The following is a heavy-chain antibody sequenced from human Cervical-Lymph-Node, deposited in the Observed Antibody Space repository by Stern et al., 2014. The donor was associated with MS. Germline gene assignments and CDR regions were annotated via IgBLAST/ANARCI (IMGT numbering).Heavy chain of an antibody. CDR1: GFSFSRYA. Sequence: VQLLESGGGVVQPGRSLRLSCAASGFSFSRYAMHWVRQAPGTGLAWVALIWYDGSNPYYADSVTCRFTISRDNFKNTLYLQMNSLRAEDTAVYYCASAYSSSHYYFDYWGQGTLVTVSS. V-gene: IGHV3-33*01. D-gene: IGHD6-13*01. J-gene: IGHJ4*02. CDR3: ASAYSSSHYYFDY. CDR2: IWYDGSNP.